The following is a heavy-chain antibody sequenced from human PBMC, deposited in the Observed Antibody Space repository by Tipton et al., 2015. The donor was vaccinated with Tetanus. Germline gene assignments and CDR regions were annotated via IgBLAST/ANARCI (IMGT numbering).Heavy chain of an antibody. CDR1: GFTFSSFG. V-gene: IGHV3-33*06. J-gene: IGHJ6*02. CDR2: IWSDGSKK. D-gene: IGHD4-17*01. CDR3: AKLDYGDYGRYYYYEMDV. Sequence: SLRLSCAASGFTFSSFGMHWVRQAPGKGLEWVAVIWSDGSKKYYADSVKGRFTISRDDSKETVYLQMSSLRAEDTAVYYCAKLDYGDYGRYYYYEMDVWGQGTTVTVSS.